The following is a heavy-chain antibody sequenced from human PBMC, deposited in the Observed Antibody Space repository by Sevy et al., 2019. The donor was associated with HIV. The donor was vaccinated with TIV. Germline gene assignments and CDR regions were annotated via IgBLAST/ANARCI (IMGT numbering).Heavy chain of an antibody. Sequence: TLSLTCAVPGYSISSGFYWGWIRQPPGKGLEWIVLMYHSGSTYYNSSLQSRVTISVDTSKNQFSLELTSVTAADTAVYYCARLGIAVAGYFDYWGQGTLVTVSS. CDR1: GYSISSGFY. CDR2: MYHSGST. CDR3: ARLGIAVAGYFDY. D-gene: IGHD6-19*01. V-gene: IGHV4-38-2*01. J-gene: IGHJ4*02.